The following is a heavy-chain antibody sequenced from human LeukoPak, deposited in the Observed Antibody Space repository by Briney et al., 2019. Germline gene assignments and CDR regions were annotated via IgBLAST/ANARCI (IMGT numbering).Heavy chain of an antibody. CDR3: AKEYTPSSPLGELDS. CDR2: IRHDEANE. Sequence: QAGRSLRLSCEVSGFSFISYAMHWVRQAPGKGLEWVALIRHDEANEYYADSVQGRFTTSRDTSKNTLYLQMKSLRAEDTAVYYCAKEYTPSSPLGELDSWGQGTLVTVSS. CDR1: GFSFISYA. J-gene: IGHJ4*02. V-gene: IGHV3-33*06. D-gene: IGHD6-6*01.